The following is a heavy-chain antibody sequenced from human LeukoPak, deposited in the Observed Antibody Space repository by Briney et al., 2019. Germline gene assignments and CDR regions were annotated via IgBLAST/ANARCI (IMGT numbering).Heavy chain of an antibody. Sequence: SETLSLTCTVSGGSISTYWSWIRQPAGKGLEWIGRIYSSGSTNYNPSLKSRVTMSVDTSKNQFSLKLSSVTAADTAVYCCARDADYYDSSGYDYWGQGTLVTVSS. CDR2: IYSSGST. CDR1: GGSISTY. CDR3: ARDADYYDSSGYDY. D-gene: IGHD3-22*01. V-gene: IGHV4-4*07. J-gene: IGHJ4*02.